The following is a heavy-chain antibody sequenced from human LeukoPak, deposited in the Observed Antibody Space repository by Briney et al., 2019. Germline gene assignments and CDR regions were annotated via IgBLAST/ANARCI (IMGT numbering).Heavy chain of an antibody. CDR2: INGGGGAT. Sequence: GGSLRLSCAASGFTFSNYAMSWVRQAPGRGLNWVSSINGGGGATVYADSVKGRFTISRDNSKNTLYLQMDSLRAEDTAVYYCARDNVGVPGGYWGQGTLVTVSS. J-gene: IGHJ4*02. V-gene: IGHV3-23*01. CDR3: ARDNVGVPGGY. CDR1: GFTFSNYA. D-gene: IGHD1-26*01.